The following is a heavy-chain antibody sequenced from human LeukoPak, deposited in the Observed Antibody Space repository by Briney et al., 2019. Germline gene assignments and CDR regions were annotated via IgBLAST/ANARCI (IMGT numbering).Heavy chain of an antibody. CDR1: GYTFTRYG. CDR2: ISAYNGNT. Sequence: GASVKVSCKASGYTFTRYGISWVRQAPGQGLEWMGWISAYNGNTNYAQKLQGRVTMTTDTSASTAYMELRSLRSDDTAVYYCARDWYCSSTSCYFLDYWGQGTLVTVSS. CDR3: ARDWYCSSTSCYFLDY. D-gene: IGHD2-2*01. V-gene: IGHV1-18*04. J-gene: IGHJ4*02.